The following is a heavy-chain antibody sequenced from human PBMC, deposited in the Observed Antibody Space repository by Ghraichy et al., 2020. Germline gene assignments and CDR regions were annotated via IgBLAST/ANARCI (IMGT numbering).Heavy chain of an antibody. V-gene: IGHV3-23*01. CDR3: VKEPMVTSNYYMDV. CDR1: GFTFSHYA. Sequence: GGSLRLSCAGSGFTFSHYAMNWVRQATGKGLEWVSAISGSGDKTYYGDSVKGRFTISRDNSKSTLYLQMNNLRAEDTAIYYCVKEPMVTSNYYMDVWGKGTTVTVSS. D-gene: IGHD4-23*01. CDR2: ISGSGDKT. J-gene: IGHJ6*03.